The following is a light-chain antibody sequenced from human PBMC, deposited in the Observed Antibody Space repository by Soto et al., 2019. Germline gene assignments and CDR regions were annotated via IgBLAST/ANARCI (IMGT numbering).Light chain of an antibody. V-gene: IGKV3D-7*01. CDR1: QSVSSSY. J-gene: IGKJ3*01. CDR3: QQDYTRFT. CDR2: GAS. Sequence: PGERVTLSCRAGQSVSSSYLTWYQQKPGQAPRLLIYGASTRATSIPARFSGSGSGTDFTLTISSLQPEDFAVYYCQQDYTRFTFGPGTKVDIK.